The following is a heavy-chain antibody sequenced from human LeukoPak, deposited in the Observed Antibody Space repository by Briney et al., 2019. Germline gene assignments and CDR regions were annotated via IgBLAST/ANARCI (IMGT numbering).Heavy chain of an antibody. V-gene: IGHV3-9*01. Sequence: PGGSLRLSCAASGFTFDDYAMHWVRQAPGKGLEWVSGISWSSGSIDYADSVKGRFTISRDNAKNSLYLQMNSLRTEDTALYYCAKGPSNGYNYYFDYWGQGTLVTVSS. D-gene: IGHD5-24*01. CDR1: GFTFDDYA. CDR2: ISWSSGSI. J-gene: IGHJ4*02. CDR3: AKGPSNGYNYYFDY.